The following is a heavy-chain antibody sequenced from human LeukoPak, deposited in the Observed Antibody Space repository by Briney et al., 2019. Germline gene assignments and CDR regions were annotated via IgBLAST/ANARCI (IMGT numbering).Heavy chain of an antibody. CDR2: FYHRGST. Sequence: SETLSLTCTVSGYSISSGYYWGWIRQPPGKGLEWIGSFYHRGSTYYNPSLKRRVTISVDTSKNQFSLKLSSVTAADTAVYYCAKEGLDFWSVSHYMDVWGKGTTVTVSS. J-gene: IGHJ6*03. CDR3: AKEGLDFWSVSHYMDV. CDR1: GYSISSGYY. D-gene: IGHD3-3*01. V-gene: IGHV4-38-2*02.